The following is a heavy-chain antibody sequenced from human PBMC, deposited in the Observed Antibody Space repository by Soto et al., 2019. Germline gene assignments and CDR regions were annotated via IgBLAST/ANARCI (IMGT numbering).Heavy chain of an antibody. CDR3: ARFIGSGSYRSDY. Sequence: EVQLVESGGGLVEPGGSLRLSCAASRFTFSDYSMNWVRQAPGKGLEWVSSITSTSSYKHYADSVRGRFTISRDNAKNSRYLQMNSLIADDTAVYYGARFIGSGSYRSDYWGQGTLVTVSS. CDR2: ITSTSSYK. D-gene: IGHD3-10*01. V-gene: IGHV3-21*01. J-gene: IGHJ4*02. CDR1: RFTFSDYS.